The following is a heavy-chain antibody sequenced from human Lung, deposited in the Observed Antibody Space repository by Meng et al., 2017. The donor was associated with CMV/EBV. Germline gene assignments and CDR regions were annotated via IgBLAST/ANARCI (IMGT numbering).Heavy chain of an antibody. CDR1: GGSISSGGFY. Sequence: QVQRTESGPGIVKPSQPLSLTCTVSGGSISSGGFYWSWIRQHPGKGLEWIGYIYYSGSTYYNPSLRSRVAISIDTSKNQFSLKLTSVTAADTAVYFCARTNYGDYNWFDPWGQGTLVTVSS. CDR2: IYYSGST. CDR3: ARTNYGDYNWFDP. J-gene: IGHJ5*02. V-gene: IGHV4-31*03. D-gene: IGHD4-17*01.